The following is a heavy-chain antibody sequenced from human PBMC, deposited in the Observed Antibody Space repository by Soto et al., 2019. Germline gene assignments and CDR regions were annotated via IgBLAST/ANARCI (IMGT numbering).Heavy chain of an antibody. J-gene: IGHJ4*02. CDR3: ATRSPAFDY. CDR1: GYTFTSFG. V-gene: IGHV1-18*01. CDR2: ITTDKGKT. Sequence: QVQLVQSGPEVKKPGASVKVSCKTSGYTFTSFGISWVRQAPGQGLEGMGWITTDKGKTNYAQKFQGRVTMTTDTSTSTAYMELRSLRSDDTAVYYRATRSPAFDYWGQGTLVTVPS.